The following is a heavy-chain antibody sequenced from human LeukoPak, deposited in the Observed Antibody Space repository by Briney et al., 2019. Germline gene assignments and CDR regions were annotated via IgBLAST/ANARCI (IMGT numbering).Heavy chain of an antibody. CDR3: VGADYDILTGYYIDY. Sequence: GGSLRLSCAASGFTFSSFEMHWVRQAPGKGLEWVSYISSSGDTLYYANSMKGRFTFSRDNAKNSLYLQMNSLRAEDTAVYYCVGADYDILTGYYIDYWGQGTLVTVSS. CDR1: GFTFSSFE. CDR2: ISSSGDTL. D-gene: IGHD3-9*01. J-gene: IGHJ4*02. V-gene: IGHV3-48*03.